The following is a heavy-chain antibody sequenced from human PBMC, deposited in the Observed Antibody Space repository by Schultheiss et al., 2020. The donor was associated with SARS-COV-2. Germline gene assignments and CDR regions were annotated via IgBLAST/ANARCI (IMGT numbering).Heavy chain of an antibody. D-gene: IGHD4-17*01. Sequence: GESLKISCAASGFTFSSYAMHWVRQATGKGLEWVSAIGTAGDTYYPGSVKGRFTISRDNSKNTLYLQMNSLRAEDTAVYYCAKENGDYYYGMDVWGQGTTVTVSS. CDR2: IGTAGDT. CDR1: GFTFSSYA. J-gene: IGHJ6*02. CDR3: AKENGDYYYGMDV. V-gene: IGHV3-13*01.